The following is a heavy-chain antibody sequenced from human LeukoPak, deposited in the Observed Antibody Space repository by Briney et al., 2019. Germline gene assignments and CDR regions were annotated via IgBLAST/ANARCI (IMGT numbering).Heavy chain of an antibody. CDR3: ARGTRGDYDYYFDY. CDR2: IYYSGST. V-gene: IGHV4-31*03. J-gene: IGHJ4*02. D-gene: IGHD4-17*01. CDR1: GGSISSGGYY. Sequence: SQTLSLTCTVSGGSISSGGYYWSWIRQHPGKGLEWIGYIYYSGSTYYNPSLKSRVTISVDTSKNQFSLKLSSVTAAGTAVYYCARGTRGDYDYYFDYWGQGTLVTVSS.